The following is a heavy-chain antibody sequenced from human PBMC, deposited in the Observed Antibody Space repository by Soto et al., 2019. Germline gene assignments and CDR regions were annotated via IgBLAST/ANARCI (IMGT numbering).Heavy chain of an antibody. J-gene: IGHJ1*01. CDR2: ISYDGSNK. Sequence: ESGGGVVQPGRSLRLSCAASGFTFSSYAMHWVRQAPGKGLEWVAVISYDGSNKYYADSVKGRFTISRDNSKNTLYLQMNSLGAEDTAVYYCARDLHIAARQSQYFQHWGQGTLVTVSS. D-gene: IGHD6-6*01. CDR3: ARDLHIAARQSQYFQH. CDR1: GFTFSSYA. V-gene: IGHV3-30-3*01.